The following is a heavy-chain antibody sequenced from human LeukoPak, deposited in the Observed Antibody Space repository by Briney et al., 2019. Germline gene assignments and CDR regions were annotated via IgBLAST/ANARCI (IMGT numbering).Heavy chain of an antibody. CDR1: GGSISSYY. CDR3: ARSIPRVRGVIPHPSYYYYYYMDV. J-gene: IGHJ6*03. Sequence: KASETLSLTCTVSGGSISSYYWSWIRQPPGKGLEWIGYIYYSGSTNYNPSLKSRVTISVDTSKNQFSLKLSSVTAADTAVYYCARSIPRVRGVIPHPSYYYYYYMDVWGKGTTVTVSS. CDR2: IYYSGST. D-gene: IGHD3-10*01. V-gene: IGHV4-59*12.